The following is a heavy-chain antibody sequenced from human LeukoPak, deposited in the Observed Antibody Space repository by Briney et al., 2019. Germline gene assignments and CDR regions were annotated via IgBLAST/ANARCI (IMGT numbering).Heavy chain of an antibody. J-gene: IGHJ6*02. CDR3: ARSYTNYYDSSGYYYNYGMDV. V-gene: IGHV3-30-3*01. CDR1: RFTFSNYA. CDR2: ISYDGSNK. Sequence: GGSLRLSCAASRFTFSNYAMHWVRQAPGKGLEGVAVISYDGSNKYYAASVKGRFTISRDNSRNTVYMEMNSLRAEDTAVYYCARSYTNYYDSSGYYYNYGMDVWGQGTTVTVSS. D-gene: IGHD3-22*01.